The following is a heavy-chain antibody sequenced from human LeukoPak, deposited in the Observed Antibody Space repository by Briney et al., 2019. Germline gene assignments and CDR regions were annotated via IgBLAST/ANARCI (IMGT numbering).Heavy chain of an antibody. CDR1: AFTFSNYW. Sequence: GGSLRLSCAASAFTFSNYWMSWVRQAPGKGPEWVTNIKEDGGEINFLAAVKGRFTFSGDNAKNSLYLQMNRLRAEDTAVYYCASDRGYSTFDYWGQGTLATVSS. V-gene: IGHV3-7*01. J-gene: IGHJ4*02. CDR3: ASDRGYSTFDY. D-gene: IGHD4-23*01. CDR2: IKEDGGEI.